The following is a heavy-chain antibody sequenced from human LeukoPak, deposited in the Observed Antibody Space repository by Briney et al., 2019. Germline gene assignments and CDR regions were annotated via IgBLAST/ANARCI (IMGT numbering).Heavy chain of an antibody. CDR2: ILHSGYT. V-gene: IGHV4-39*01. CDR3: ARHRGGGGDRYMDV. J-gene: IGHJ6*03. D-gene: IGHD2-21*01. Sequence: SDTLSLTCTVSGGSLGRSHNYWGWIRQTPGKGLEWLGTILHSGYTYNNPSLKSRVTMSVDSSKNQFSLSLGSVTAADTAVYCCARHRGGGGDRYMDVWGQGTTVIVSS. CDR1: GGSLGRSHNY.